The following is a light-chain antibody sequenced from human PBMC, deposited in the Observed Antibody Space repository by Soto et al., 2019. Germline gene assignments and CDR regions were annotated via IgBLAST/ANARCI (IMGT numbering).Light chain of an antibody. CDR3: QQYGGSPPYT. V-gene: IGKV3-20*01. J-gene: IGKJ2*01. CDR2: GAS. CDR1: QSVNGNY. Sequence: EVVLTQSPGTLSLSPGERATLSCRASQSVNGNYLAWYQQKPGQAHRLLIYGASTRATGIPDRFSGSGSGKDFTLTISRLEPEDFAVYYCQQYGGSPPYTFGQGTKLEIK.